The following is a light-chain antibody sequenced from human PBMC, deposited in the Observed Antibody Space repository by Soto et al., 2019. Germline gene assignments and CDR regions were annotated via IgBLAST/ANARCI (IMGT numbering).Light chain of an antibody. CDR3: SSYTGSSTVV. V-gene: IGLV2-14*01. CDR2: DVS. CDR1: SSDVGGYNY. Sequence: QSALTQPASVSGSPGQSITISCTGTSSDVGGYNYVSWYQQHAGKVPKLMIYDVSHRPSGVSNRFSGSKSGNTASLTISGLQAEDEGDYYCSSYTGSSTVVFGGGTKVTVL. J-gene: IGLJ2*01.